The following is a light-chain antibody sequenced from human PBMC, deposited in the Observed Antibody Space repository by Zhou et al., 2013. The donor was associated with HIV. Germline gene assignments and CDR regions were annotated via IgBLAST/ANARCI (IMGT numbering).Light chain of an antibody. J-gene: IGKJ1*01. CDR3: QQSYSTSRGRWT. CDR2: AAS. Sequence: DIQMTQSPSSLSASTGDRVTITCRASQDISSYLAWYQQKPGKAPDLLMYAASSLQGGVPSRFSGRGSGTDFTLTITSLQPEDFATYYCQQSYSTSRGRWTFGQGTKVEIK. V-gene: IGKV1-39*01. CDR1: QDISSY.